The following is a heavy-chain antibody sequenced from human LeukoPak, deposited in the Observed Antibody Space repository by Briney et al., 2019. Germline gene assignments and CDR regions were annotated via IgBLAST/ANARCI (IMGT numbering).Heavy chain of an antibody. V-gene: IGHV1-46*01. Sequence: ASVKVSCKASGYPFTKSYIHWVRQAPGQRLEWMGIINPGGGSTVYAQKFQGRVTMTRDTSTRTVYVELSSLRSEDTAVYYCAPPGDYYDSSGLDDAFDIWGQGTMVTVSS. D-gene: IGHD3-22*01. CDR3: APPGDYYDSSGLDDAFDI. J-gene: IGHJ3*02. CDR2: INPGGGST. CDR1: GYPFTKSY.